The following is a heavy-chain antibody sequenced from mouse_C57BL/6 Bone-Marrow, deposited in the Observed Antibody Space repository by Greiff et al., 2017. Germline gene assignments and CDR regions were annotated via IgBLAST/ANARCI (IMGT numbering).Heavy chain of an antibody. CDR1: GYTFTSYW. J-gene: IGHJ2*01. CDR3: ASGDL. V-gene: IGHV1-59*01. CDR2: IDPSDSYT. D-gene: IGHD3-3*01. Sequence: VKLQQPGAELVRPGTSVKLSCKASGYTFTSYWMHWVKQRPGQGLEWIGVIDPSDSYTNYNQKFKGKATLTVDTSSSTAYMQLSSLTSEDSAVYYCASGDLWGQGTTRTVSA.